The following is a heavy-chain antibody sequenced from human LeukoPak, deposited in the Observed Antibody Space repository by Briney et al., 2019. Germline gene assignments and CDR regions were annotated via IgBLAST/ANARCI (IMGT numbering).Heavy chain of an antibody. CDR1: GFTFSTHD. V-gene: IGHV3-13*01. CDR2: IGTVGDT. J-gene: IGHJ4*02. Sequence: GGSLRLSCAASGFTFSTHDMHWVRHTAGRGLEWVSAIGTVGDTYYPASVKGRFIISRENAKNSLYLQMNSLRAGDTAVYYCARDGAGIAVAGKGGTDYWGQGALVTVSS. D-gene: IGHD6-19*01. CDR3: ARDGAGIAVAGKGGTDY.